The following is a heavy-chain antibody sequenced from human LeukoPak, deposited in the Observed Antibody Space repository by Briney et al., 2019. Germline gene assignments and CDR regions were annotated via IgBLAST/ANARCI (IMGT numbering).Heavy chain of an antibody. Sequence: SETLSLTCTVSGYSISSGYYWGWIRQPPGKGLEWIGSISHSGSTYYKPSLKIRVTIAVDTSKNQFSLKLRSVTAADTAVYCCARVTSRLGWFDPWGQGTLVTVSS. CDR2: ISHSGST. D-gene: IGHD1-14*01. CDR1: GYSISSGYY. V-gene: IGHV4-38-2*02. J-gene: IGHJ5*02. CDR3: ARVTSRLGWFDP.